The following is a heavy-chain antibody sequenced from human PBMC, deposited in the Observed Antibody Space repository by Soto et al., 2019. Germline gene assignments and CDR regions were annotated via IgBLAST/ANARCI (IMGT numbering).Heavy chain of an antibody. J-gene: IGHJ4*02. Sequence: EVQLVESGGGLVQPGGSLKLSCAASGFTFSGSAMHWVRQASGKGLEWVGRIRSKANSYATAYAASVKGRFTISRDDSKNSADLQMNSLKTEDTAVYYCCRVYSGRYSRVDDYWGQGTLGTVSS. CDR2: IRSKANSYAT. CDR3: CRVYSGRYSRVDDY. CDR1: GFTFSGSA. V-gene: IGHV3-73*02. D-gene: IGHD1-26*01.